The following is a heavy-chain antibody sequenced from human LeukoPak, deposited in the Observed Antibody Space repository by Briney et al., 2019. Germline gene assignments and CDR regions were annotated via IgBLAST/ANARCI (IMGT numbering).Heavy chain of an antibody. CDR1: GGSINRYY. D-gene: IGHD3-16*02. CDR2: ISGSGANT. V-gene: IGHV3-23*01. Sequence: ETLSLTRTVSGGSINRYYLSWIRQPAGKGLEWVSTISGSGANTYYADSVRGRFTISRDNSKNTLYLHMNSLRAEDTAVYYCAKERAGYTNPYYFDYWGQGTLVTVSS. CDR3: AKERAGYTNPYYFDY. J-gene: IGHJ4*02.